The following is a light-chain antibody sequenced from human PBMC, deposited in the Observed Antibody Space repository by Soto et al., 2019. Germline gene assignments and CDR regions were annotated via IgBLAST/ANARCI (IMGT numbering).Light chain of an antibody. CDR2: ENN. J-gene: IGLJ1*01. Sequence: QSVLTQPPSVSAAPGQKVTISCSGGSSNIGNNYVSWFQQLPGTAPKILIYENNKRPSGIPDRFSGSKSGASATLDITGLQTGDEADYYCGTWDSSLSYGFGTGTKVTVL. CDR1: SSNIGNNY. CDR3: GTWDSSLSYG. V-gene: IGLV1-51*02.